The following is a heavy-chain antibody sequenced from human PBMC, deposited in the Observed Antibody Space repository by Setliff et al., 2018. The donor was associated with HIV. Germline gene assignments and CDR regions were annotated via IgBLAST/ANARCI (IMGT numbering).Heavy chain of an antibody. D-gene: IGHD3-10*01. Sequence: PSVKVSCKASGYTFTSYAINWVRQAPGQSLEWMAWINGGNGDTKYSQKFQGRVTVTGDTSAITAYMELSDLRSEDTAVYYCARDSLPYYYGSGTDSFDIWGQGTMVTVSS. CDR1: GYTFTSYA. V-gene: IGHV1-3*01. J-gene: IGHJ3*02. CDR3: ARDSLPYYYGSGTDSFDI. CDR2: INGGNGDT.